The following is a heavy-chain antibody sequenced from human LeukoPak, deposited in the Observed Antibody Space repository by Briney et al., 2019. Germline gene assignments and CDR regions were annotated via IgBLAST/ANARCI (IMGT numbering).Heavy chain of an antibody. V-gene: IGHV4-34*01. CDR1: GGSFSGYY. D-gene: IGHD1-14*01. J-gene: IGHJ4*02. CDR3: ARGRRYPKSPFDY. Sequence: PSETLSLTCAVYGGSFSGYYWSWIRQPPGKGLEWIGEINHSGSTNYNPSLKSRVTISVDTSRNQFSLKLSSVTAADTAVYYCARGRRYPKSPFDYWGQGTLVTVSS. CDR2: INHSGST.